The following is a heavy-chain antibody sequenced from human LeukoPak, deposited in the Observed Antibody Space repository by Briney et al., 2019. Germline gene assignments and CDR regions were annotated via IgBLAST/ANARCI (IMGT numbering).Heavy chain of an antibody. CDR3: ARVGVWWLRKSGYYFDY. J-gene: IGHJ4*02. CDR2: INHSGST. CDR1: GGSFSGYY. V-gene: IGHV4-34*01. Sequence: SETLSLTCAVHGGSFSGYYWSWIRQPPGKGLEWIGEINHSGSTNYNPSLKSRVTISVDTSKNQFSLKLSSVTAADTAVYYCARVGVWWLRKSGYYFDYWGQGTLVTVSS. D-gene: IGHD5-12*01.